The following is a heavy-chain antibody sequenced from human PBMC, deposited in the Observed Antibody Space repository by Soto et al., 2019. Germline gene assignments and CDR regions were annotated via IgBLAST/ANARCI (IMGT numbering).Heavy chain of an antibody. CDR3: ARGEIAGYYYYGMDV. D-gene: IGHD1-26*01. CDR2: ISYDGSNK. Sequence: VGSLRLSCAASGFTFSSYAMHWVRQAPGKGLEWVAVISYDGSNKYYADSVKGRFTISRDNSKNTLYLQMNSLRAEDTAVYYCARGEIAGYYYYGMDVWGQGTTVTVSS. V-gene: IGHV3-30-3*01. J-gene: IGHJ6*02. CDR1: GFTFSSYA.